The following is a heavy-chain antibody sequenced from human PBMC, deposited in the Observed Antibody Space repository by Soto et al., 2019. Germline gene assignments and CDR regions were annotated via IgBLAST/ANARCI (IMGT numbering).Heavy chain of an antibody. D-gene: IGHD4-17*01. V-gene: IGHV3-30-3*01. CDR1: GFTFSSYA. Sequence: QVQLVESGGGVVQPGRSLRLSCAASGFTFSSYAMHWVRQAPGKGLEWVAVISYAGSNNYYADSVKGRFTISRDNSKNQLDLQLNSLRAEDPAVYFCARGGLDYGHYDPNYYYGMDVWGRRGTVTV. J-gene: IGHJ6*02. CDR3: ARGGLDYGHYDPNYYYGMDV. CDR2: ISYAGSNN.